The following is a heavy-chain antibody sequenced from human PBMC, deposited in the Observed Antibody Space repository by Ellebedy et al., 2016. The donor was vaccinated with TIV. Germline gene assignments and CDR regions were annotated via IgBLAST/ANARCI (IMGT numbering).Heavy chain of an antibody. CDR2: IIPIFGTA. CDR3: ARDFTVRGVKVVIGGNDFDY. CDR1: GYTFTSYG. V-gene: IGHV1-69*13. J-gene: IGHJ4*02. D-gene: IGHD3-10*01. Sequence: AASVKVSCKASGYTFTSYGISWVRQAPGQGLEWMGGIIPIFGTANYAQKFQGRVTITADESTSTAYMELSSLRSEDTAVYYCARDFTVRGVKVVIGGNDFDYWGQGTLVTVSS.